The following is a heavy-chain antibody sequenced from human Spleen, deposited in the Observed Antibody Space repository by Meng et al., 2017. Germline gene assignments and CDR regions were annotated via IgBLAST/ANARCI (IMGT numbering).Heavy chain of an antibody. Sequence: QVQLQESGPGLVKPSQTLSLTCSVSGGSISSPDYYWSWIRQPPGKGLEWIGSIGHSGITYYTPSLKSRVTVSIDTSKSQFSLKLTSVTAADTAVYYCVRSSGWVRTGFDPWGQGTLVTVSS. CDR3: VRSSGWVRTGFDP. D-gene: IGHD6-19*01. V-gene: IGHV4-39*01. CDR2: IGHSGIT. J-gene: IGHJ5*02. CDR1: GGSISSPDYY.